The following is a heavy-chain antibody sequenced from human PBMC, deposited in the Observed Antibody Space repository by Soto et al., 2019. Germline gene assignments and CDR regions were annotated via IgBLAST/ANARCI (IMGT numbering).Heavy chain of an antibody. Sequence: VPLVQSGPELKKPGSSVKVSCRASGGTIRTYTISWVRQAPGQGLEWMGAFIPIFPAPNFAQKFKDRLTITADDSTNTAFMELSSLTSEDTALYYCATGEVVPAYPNWLDTWGQGSLVTVSS. CDR2: FIPIFPAP. J-gene: IGHJ5*02. CDR1: GGTIRTYT. V-gene: IGHV1-69*12. CDR3: ATGEVVPAYPNWLDT. D-gene: IGHD2-15*01.